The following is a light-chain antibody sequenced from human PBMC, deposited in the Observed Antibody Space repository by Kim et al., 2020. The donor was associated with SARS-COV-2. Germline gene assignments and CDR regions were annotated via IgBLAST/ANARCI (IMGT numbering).Light chain of an antibody. CDR1: SLRSFY. CDR3: NSRDNSGQHLV. CDR2: GTN. J-gene: IGLJ3*02. Sequence: SSELTQDPAVSVALGQTVRITCLGDSLRSFYTTWYQQKPGRAPVVVIYGTNNRPSGIPDRFSGSSSGNTASLTITEAQAEDEADYYCNSRDNSGQHLVFGGGTQLTV. V-gene: IGLV3-19*01.